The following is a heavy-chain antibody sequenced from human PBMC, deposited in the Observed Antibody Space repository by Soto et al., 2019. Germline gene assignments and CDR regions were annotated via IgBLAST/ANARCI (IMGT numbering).Heavy chain of an antibody. CDR2: ISGGGGST. Sequence: CCSASGFTFSSYAMTWVRQAPGKGLEWVSGISGGGGSTFYADSVKGRFTISRDNSKSTLYLQMNIVRAEDTAIYFCARVRLVNDYVWGSYDYWGQGTQVTVSS. CDR3: ARVRLVNDYVWGSYDY. D-gene: IGHD3-16*01. V-gene: IGHV3-23*01. CDR1: GFTFSSYA. J-gene: IGHJ4*02.